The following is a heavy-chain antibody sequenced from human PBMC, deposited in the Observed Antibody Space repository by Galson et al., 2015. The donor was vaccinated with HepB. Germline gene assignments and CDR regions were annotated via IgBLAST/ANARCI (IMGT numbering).Heavy chain of an antibody. D-gene: IGHD3-22*01. J-gene: IGHJ2*01. V-gene: IGHV3-66*01. Sequence: SLRLSCAASGFTVSSNYMSWVRQAPGKGLEWVSVIYSGGSTYYADSVKGRFTISSDNSKNTLYLQMNSLRAEDTAVYYCARGFDSSGYWRWYFDLWGRGTLVTVSS. CDR2: IYSGGST. CDR1: GFTVSSNY. CDR3: ARGFDSSGYWRWYFDL.